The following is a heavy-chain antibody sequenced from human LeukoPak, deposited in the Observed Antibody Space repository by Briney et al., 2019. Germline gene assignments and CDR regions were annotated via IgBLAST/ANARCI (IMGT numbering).Heavy chain of an antibody. CDR2: MYYSGST. J-gene: IGHJ4*02. V-gene: IGHV4-59*11. D-gene: IGHD2-2*01. CDR3: ARLLVPAAGGYYFDN. CDR1: GGSISSHY. Sequence: SETLSLTCTVSGGSISSHYWSGIRQPPGKGLECVGDMYYSGSTNYNPSLKSRVTMSVATSKAQFSLKLRSVTAADTAVYSCARLLVPAAGGYYFDNWGQGTLVTVSS.